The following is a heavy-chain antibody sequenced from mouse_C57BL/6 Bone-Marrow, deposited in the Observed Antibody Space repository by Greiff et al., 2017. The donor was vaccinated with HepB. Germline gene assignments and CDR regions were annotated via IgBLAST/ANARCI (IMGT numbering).Heavy chain of an antibody. V-gene: IGHV3-6*01. CDR2: ISYDGSN. CDR3: ARDGYYVYFDY. Sequence: EVKLQESGPGLVKPSQSLSLTCSVTGYSITSGYYWNWIRQFPGNKLEWMGYISYDGSNNYNPSLKNRISITRDTSKNQFFLKLNSVTTEDTATYYCARDGYYVYFDYWGQGTTLTVSS. J-gene: IGHJ2*01. CDR1: GYSITSGYY. D-gene: IGHD2-3*01.